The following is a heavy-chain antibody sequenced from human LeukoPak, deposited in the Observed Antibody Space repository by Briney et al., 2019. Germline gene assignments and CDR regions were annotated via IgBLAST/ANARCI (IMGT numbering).Heavy chain of an antibody. Sequence: ASVKVSCKASGYTFTGYYIHWVRQAPGQGLEWLGWINPNNGGTKFAQKFQGRVTMTRDTSISTAYMELSGLGSDDTAVYYCGSWDFDSGSYSPYYWGQGTLVTVSS. CDR1: GYTFTGYY. CDR3: GSWDFDSGSYSPYY. J-gene: IGHJ4*02. V-gene: IGHV1-2*02. CDR2: INPNNGGT. D-gene: IGHD3-10*01.